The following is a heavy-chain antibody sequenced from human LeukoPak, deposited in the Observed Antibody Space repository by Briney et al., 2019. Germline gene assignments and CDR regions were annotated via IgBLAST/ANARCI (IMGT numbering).Heavy chain of an antibody. CDR3: ARRDGSQGWFDP. V-gene: IGHV4-39*01. D-gene: IGHD1-26*01. Sequence: KASETLALTCTVSGGSISSSSYYWGWIRQPPGKGLEWIGSIYYSGSTYYNPSLNSRVTISVDTSKNQFSLKLSSVTAADTAVYYCARRDGSQGWFDPWGQGTLVTVSS. CDR1: GGSISSSSYY. CDR2: IYYSGST. J-gene: IGHJ5*02.